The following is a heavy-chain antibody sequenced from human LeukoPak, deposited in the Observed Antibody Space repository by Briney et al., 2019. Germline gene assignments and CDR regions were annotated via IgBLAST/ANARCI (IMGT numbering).Heavy chain of an antibody. D-gene: IGHD6-13*01. CDR2: ISSSSTI. J-gene: IGHJ4*02. Sequence: GGSLRLSCAASGFTFSSYSMNWVRQAPGKGLEWVSYISSSSTIYYADSVKGRFTISRDNAKNSLYLQMNSLRAEDTAVYHCARVGAAGFDYWGQGTLVTVSS. CDR1: GFTFSSYS. V-gene: IGHV3-48*04. CDR3: ARVGAAGFDY.